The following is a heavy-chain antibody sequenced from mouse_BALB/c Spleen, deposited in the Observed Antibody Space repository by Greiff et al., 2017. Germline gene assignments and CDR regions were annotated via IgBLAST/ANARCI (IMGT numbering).Heavy chain of an antibody. CDR2: ISTYYGDA. V-gene: IGHV1S137*01. J-gene: IGHJ3*01. CDR3: ARDGYYVGGFAY. CDR1: GYTFTDYA. D-gene: IGHD2-3*01. Sequence: VQLQQSGAELVRPGVSVKISCKGSGYTFTDYAMHWVKQSHAKSLEWIGVISTYYGDASYNQKFKGKATMTVDKSSSTAYMELARLTSEDSAIYYCARDGYYVGGFAYWGQGTLVTVSA.